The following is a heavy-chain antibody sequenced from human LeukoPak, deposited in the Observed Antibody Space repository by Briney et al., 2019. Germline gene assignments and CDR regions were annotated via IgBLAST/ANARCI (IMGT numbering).Heavy chain of an antibody. D-gene: IGHD5-18*01. J-gene: IGHJ4*02. CDR2: TYYRSKWYT. CDR3: ARDQEGSSYGFYYFDY. V-gene: IGHV6-1*01. Sequence: SQTLSLTCAISGDSVSSNSAAWNWIRQSPSRGLEWLGRTYYRSKWYTDYAVSVKSRVTINPDTSKNQFSLQLNSVTPEDTAVYYCARDQEGSSYGFYYFDYWGQGTLVTVSS. CDR1: GDSVSSNSAA.